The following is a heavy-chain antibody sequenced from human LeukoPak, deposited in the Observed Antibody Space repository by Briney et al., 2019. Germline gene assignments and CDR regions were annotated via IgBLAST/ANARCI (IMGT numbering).Heavy chain of an antibody. CDR2: ISTSSSTI. V-gene: IGHV3-48*04. Sequence: GGSLRLSCAASGFPFNNYNMNWVRQAPGKGLEWVSYISTSSSTIYYADSVKGRFTISRDNAKNSLYLQMNSLRAEDTAVYYCAELGITMIGGVWGKGTTVTISS. J-gene: IGHJ6*04. CDR3: AELGITMIGGV. CDR1: GFPFNNYN. D-gene: IGHD3-10*02.